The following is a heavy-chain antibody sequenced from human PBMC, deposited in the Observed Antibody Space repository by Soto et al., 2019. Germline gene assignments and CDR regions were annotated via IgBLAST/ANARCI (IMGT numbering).Heavy chain of an antibody. CDR3: ARDLRRYGYNLDCYFDF. CDR2: ISAYNGNT. J-gene: IGHJ4*02. D-gene: IGHD5-12*01. CDR1: GYTFTSYG. V-gene: IGHV1-18*01. Sequence: QVQLVQSGAEVKKPGASVKVSCKASGYTFTSYGISWVRQAPGQGLEWMGWISAYNGNTKYAQKLQGRVTMTTDTSTSTAYMELRSLRSDDTAVYYCARDLRRYGYNLDCYFDFWGQGTLVTVSS.